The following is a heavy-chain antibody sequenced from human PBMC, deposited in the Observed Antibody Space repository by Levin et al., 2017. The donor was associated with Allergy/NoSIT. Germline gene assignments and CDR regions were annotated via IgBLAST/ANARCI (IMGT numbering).Heavy chain of an antibody. CDR1: GFTFSSYA. CDR2: ISGSGGST. V-gene: IGHV3-23*01. CDR3: AKDHEFYGSGSYYDY. D-gene: IGHD3-10*01. J-gene: IGHJ4*02. Sequence: GGSLRLSCAASGFTFSSYAMSWVRQAPGKGLEWVSAISGSGGSTYYADSVKGRFTISRDNSKNTLYLQMNSLRAEDTAVYYCAKDHEFYGSGSYYDYWGQGTLVTVSS.